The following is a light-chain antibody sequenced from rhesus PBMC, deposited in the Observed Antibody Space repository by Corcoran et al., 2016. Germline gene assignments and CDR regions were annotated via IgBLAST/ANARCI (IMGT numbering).Light chain of an antibody. CDR2: GAS. Sequence: QVILTQSPATLSLSPGERATLSCRASQSVNSYLAWYQQKPGQAPRLLIYGASSRATGIPDRFTGSGSGTEFPLTISSLEPEYCAVYYCQKYSSSPFTFGPGTKLDMK. J-gene: IGKJ3*01. CDR3: QKYSSSPFT. CDR1: QSVNSY. V-gene: IGKV3-53*01.